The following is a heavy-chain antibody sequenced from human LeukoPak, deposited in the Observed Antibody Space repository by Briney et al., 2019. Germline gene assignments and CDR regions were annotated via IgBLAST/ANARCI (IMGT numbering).Heavy chain of an antibody. D-gene: IGHD6-19*01. CDR3: ARDPYSAGFPVGAWFDP. Sequence: ASVKVSCKASGYTFTSYDINWVRQATGQGLEWMGWMNPNSGNTGYAQKFQGRVTMTRDTSISTAYMELSSLRSEDTAVYYCARDPYSAGFPVGAWFDPWGQGTLVTVSS. CDR1: GYTFTSYD. V-gene: IGHV1-8*01. CDR2: MNPNSGNT. J-gene: IGHJ5*02.